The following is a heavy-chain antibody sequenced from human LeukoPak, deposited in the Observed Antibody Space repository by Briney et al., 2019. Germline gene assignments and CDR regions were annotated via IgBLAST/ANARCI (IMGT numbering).Heavy chain of an antibody. CDR2: ISGNGLSS. J-gene: IGHJ5*02. Sequence: GGSLRLSCATSEFIFITYEMHWVRQTPGRGLEYVSGISGNGLSSYYAISVKGRFTISRDNSKNTLYLQMGSLKTEDMAVYYCARSTEGTVHFDQWGQGTLVIVSS. CDR1: EFIFITYE. V-gene: IGHV3-64*01. D-gene: IGHD1-7*01. CDR3: ARSTEGTVHFDQ.